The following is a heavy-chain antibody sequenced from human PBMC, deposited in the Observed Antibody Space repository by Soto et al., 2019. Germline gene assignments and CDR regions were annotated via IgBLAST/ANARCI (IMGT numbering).Heavy chain of an antibody. CDR1: GYSFAGYW. CDR3: VRQIYDSDTGPNFQYYFDS. Sequence: GESLKISCKGSGYSFAGYWITWVRQKPGKGLQWMGRIDPSDSQTYYSPSFRGHVTISATKSITTVFLQWSSLRASDTAMYYCVRQIYDSDTGPNFQYYFDSWGQGTPVTVSS. D-gene: IGHD3-22*01. CDR2: IDPSDSQT. V-gene: IGHV5-10-1*01. J-gene: IGHJ4*02.